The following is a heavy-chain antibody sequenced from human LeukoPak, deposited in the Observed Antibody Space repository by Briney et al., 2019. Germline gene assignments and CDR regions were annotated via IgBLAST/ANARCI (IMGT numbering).Heavy chain of an antibody. CDR2: IYYSGST. CDR3: ARGEHRIITNNWFDP. V-gene: IGHV4-59*12. Sequence: SETLSLTCTVSGGSISSYYWSWIRQPPGKGLEWIGYIYYSGSTNYNPSLKSRVTISVDTSKNQFSLKLSSVTAADTAVYYCARGEHRIITNNWFDPWGQGTLVTVSS. CDR1: GGSISSYY. J-gene: IGHJ5*02. D-gene: IGHD3-3*01.